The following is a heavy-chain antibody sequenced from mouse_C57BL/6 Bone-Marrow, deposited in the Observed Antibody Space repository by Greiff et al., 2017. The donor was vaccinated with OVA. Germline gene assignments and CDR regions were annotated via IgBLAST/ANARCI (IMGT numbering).Heavy chain of an antibody. D-gene: IGHD2-3*01. Sequence: EVNVVESGGGLVQSGRSLRLSCATSGFTFSDFYMEWVRQAPGKGLEWIAASRNKANDYTTEYSASVKVRFIVSRDTSQSILYLQMNALRAEDTAIYYCARPDGYYAMDYWGQGTSVTVSS. J-gene: IGHJ4*01. CDR2: SRNKANDYTT. V-gene: IGHV7-1*01. CDR3: ARPDGYYAMDY. CDR1: GFTFSDFY.